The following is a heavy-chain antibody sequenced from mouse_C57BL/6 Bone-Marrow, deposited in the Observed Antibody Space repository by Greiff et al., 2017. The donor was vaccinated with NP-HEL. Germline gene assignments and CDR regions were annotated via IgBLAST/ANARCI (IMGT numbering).Heavy chain of an antibody. CDR1: GYTFTDYE. Sequence: VQLQQSGAELVRPGASVTLSYKASGYTFTDYEMHWVKQTPVHGLEWIGAIDPETGGTAYNQKFKGKAILTADKSSSTAYMELRSLTSEDSAVYYCTRYHYYGSSYDYWGQGTTLTVSS. J-gene: IGHJ2*01. D-gene: IGHD1-1*01. CDR2: IDPETGGT. V-gene: IGHV1-15*01. CDR3: TRYHYYGSSYDY.